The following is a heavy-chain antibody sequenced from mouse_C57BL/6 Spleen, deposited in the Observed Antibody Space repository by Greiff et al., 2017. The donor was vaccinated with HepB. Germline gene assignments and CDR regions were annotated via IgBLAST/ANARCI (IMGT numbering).Heavy chain of an antibody. D-gene: IGHD1-1*01. CDR2: IDPSDSYT. J-gene: IGHJ1*03. CDR1: GYTFTSYW. V-gene: IGHV1-69*01. Sequence: QVQLQQPGAELVMPGASVKLSCKASGYTFTSYWMHWVKQRPGQGLEWIGEIDPSDSYTNYNQKFKGKSTLTVDKSSSTAYMQLSSLTSEDSAVYYGARGGTTVVGGYFDVWGTGTTVTVSS. CDR3: ARGGTTVVGGYFDV.